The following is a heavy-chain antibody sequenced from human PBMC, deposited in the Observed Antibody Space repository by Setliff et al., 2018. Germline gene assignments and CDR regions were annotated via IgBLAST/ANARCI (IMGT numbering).Heavy chain of an antibody. CDR2: ISGSGGST. CDR3: AKGGMVATYWTYWYFDL. V-gene: IGHV3-23*01. J-gene: IGHJ2*01. Sequence: GGSLRLSCAASGFDFKTHWMDWARQAPGKGLEWVSAISGSGGSTYYADSVKGRFTISRDNSKNTLYLQMNSLRAEDTAVYYCAKGGMVATYWTYWYFDLWGRGTLVTVSS. CDR1: GFDFKTHW. D-gene: IGHD5-12*01.